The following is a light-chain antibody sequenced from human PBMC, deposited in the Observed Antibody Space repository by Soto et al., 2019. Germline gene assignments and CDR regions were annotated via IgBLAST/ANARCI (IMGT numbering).Light chain of an antibody. CDR2: GAS. CDR3: QQRSNWPIT. J-gene: IGKJ5*01. CDR1: QSVSSY. V-gene: IGKV3-11*01. Sequence: EIVLTQSPATLSLSPGERATLSCRASQSVSSYLAWYQQKPGQAPRLLIYGASTRATGFPARFSGSGSGTEFTLTISSLEPEDFAVYYCQQRSNWPITFGQGTRLEIK.